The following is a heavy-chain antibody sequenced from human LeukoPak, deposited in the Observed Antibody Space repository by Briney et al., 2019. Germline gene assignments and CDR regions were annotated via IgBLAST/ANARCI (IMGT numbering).Heavy chain of an antibody. J-gene: IGHJ4*02. CDR1: GYTFTSCY. V-gene: IGHV1-46*01. D-gene: IGHD3-22*01. Sequence: ASVKVSCKASGYTFTSCYMHWVRQAPGQGREWVGIINPSGGSTSYAQKFQGRVTMTRDTSTSTGYMELSSLRSEDTAVYYCARALDYYDSSGYRYYFDYWGQGTLVTVSS. CDR2: INPSGGST. CDR3: ARALDYYDSSGYRYYFDY.